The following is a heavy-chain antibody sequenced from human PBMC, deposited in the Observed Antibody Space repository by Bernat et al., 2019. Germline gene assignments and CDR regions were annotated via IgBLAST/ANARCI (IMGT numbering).Heavy chain of an antibody. CDR1: GFSLSTIGVG. V-gene: IGHV2-5*02. CDR2: IYWDDDK. J-gene: IGHJ4*02. Sequence: QITLKESGPTLVKPTQTLTLTCTFSGFSLSTIGVGVGWIRQPPGKALEWLALIYWDDDKHYSPFTKGRLTITKDTSKNTVVLTMTNMDPVEKATNYWAQLDLWSGYFGGGLGCFDYWGQGTLVTVSS. CDR3: AQLDLWSGYFGGGLGCFDY. D-gene: IGHD3-3*01.